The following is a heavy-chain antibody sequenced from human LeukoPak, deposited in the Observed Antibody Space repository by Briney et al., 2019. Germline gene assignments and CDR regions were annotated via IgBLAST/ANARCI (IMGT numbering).Heavy chain of an antibody. CDR1: GYSISSGYC. Sequence: PSETLSLTCDVSGYSISSGYCWGWIRQPPGKGPEWIGSIYHSGSTYYNPSLKSRVTISVDTSKNQFSLKLRSVTAADTAVYYCARQSGDFDYWGQGTLVTVSS. CDR3: ARQSGDFDY. D-gene: IGHD4-17*01. CDR2: IYHSGST. J-gene: IGHJ4*02. V-gene: IGHV4-38-2*01.